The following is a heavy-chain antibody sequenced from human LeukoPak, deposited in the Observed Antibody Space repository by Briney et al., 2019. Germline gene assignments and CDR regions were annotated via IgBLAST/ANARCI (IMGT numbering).Heavy chain of an antibody. CDR3: ARDRGESYAYCGGDCYSGSHAFDI. Sequence: PSQTLSPTCSVARCSVSRGSYYWSWLRRPARKGLQRIGRIHASGSTNYNPSLKSRVTISVDTSKNQFSLKLSSVTAADTAVYYCARDRGESYAYCGGDCYSGSHAFDIWGPGTMVTVSS. V-gene: IGHV4-61*02. D-gene: IGHD2-21*02. CDR2: IHASGST. CDR1: RCSVSRGSYY. J-gene: IGHJ3*02.